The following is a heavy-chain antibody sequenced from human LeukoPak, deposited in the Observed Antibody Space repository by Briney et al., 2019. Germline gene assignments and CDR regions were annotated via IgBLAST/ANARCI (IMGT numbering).Heavy chain of an antibody. CDR2: IKRDGGDK. D-gene: IGHD2-2*02. CDR1: GLTFSSFW. CDR3: ARGDEYTTSP. V-gene: IGHV3-7*05. J-gene: IGHJ4*02. Sequence: PGGSLRLSCAASGLTFSSFWMSWVRQAPGKGLEWVANIKRDGGDKYYVDSVKGRFSISRDNAKSSLYLHMNSLRAEDTAVYYCARGDEYTTSPWGQGTLVTVSS.